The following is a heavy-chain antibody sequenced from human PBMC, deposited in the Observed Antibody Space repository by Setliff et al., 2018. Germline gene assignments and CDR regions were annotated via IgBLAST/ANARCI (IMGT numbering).Heavy chain of an antibody. D-gene: IGHD3-10*02. CDR2: INHNTGET. CDR1: EYTFAGYY. J-gene: IGHJ5*02. CDR3: ARVLFGDLFSWFDP. Sequence: ASVKVSCKPSEYTFAGYYLHWVRQAPGQGLQWMGWINHNTGETDYAPRFQGRVTMTRDTSLSTAYMEVRSLRSDDTAVYYCARVLFGDLFSWFDPWGQGTLVTVSS. V-gene: IGHV1-2*02.